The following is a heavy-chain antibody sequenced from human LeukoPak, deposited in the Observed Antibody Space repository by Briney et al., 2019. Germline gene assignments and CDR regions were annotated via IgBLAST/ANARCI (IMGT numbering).Heavy chain of an antibody. CDR2: ISYDGSNK. CDR1: GFTFSSYA. J-gene: IGHJ4*02. CDR3: AKRPKEYYDFWS. D-gene: IGHD3-3*01. V-gene: IGHV3-30*04. Sequence: PGGSLRLSCAASGFTFSSYAMYWVRQAPGKGLEWVAVISYDGSNKYYADSVKGRFTISRDNSKNTLYLQMNSLRAEDTAVYYCAKRPKEYYDFWSWGQGTLVTVSS.